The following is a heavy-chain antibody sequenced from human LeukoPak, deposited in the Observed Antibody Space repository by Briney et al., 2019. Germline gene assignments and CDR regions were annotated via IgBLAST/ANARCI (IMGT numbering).Heavy chain of an antibody. V-gene: IGHV1-69*05. D-gene: IGHD5-24*01. CDR3: ARGTIRDGYNLDY. CDR1: GGTFSSYA. CDR2: IIPIFGTA. Sequence: SVTVSCKASGGTFSSYAVSWVRQAPGQELEWMGGIIPIFGTANYAQKFQGRVTITTDESTSTAYMELSSLRSEDTAVYYCARGTIRDGYNLDYWGQGTLVTVSS. J-gene: IGHJ4*02.